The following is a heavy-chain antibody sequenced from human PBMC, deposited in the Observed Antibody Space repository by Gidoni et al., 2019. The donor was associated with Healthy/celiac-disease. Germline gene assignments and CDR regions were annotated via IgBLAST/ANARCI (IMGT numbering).Heavy chain of an antibody. Sequence: HLQLQESGPGLVKPSATLSLTCTVPGGSIRTSSYYWSWIRQPPGKGLEWIGSIYYSGSTYYNPSLKSRVTISVDTSKNQFSLKLSSVTAADTAVYYWARHSTITTTRDYYGMDVWGQGTTVTVSS. CDR1: GGSIRTSSYY. V-gene: IGHV4-39*01. D-gene: IGHD3-22*01. CDR3: ARHSTITTTRDYYGMDV. CDR2: IYYSGST. J-gene: IGHJ6*02.